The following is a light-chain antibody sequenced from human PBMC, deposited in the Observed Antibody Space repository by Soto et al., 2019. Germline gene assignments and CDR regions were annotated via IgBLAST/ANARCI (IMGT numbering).Light chain of an antibody. CDR2: ISN. CDR3: AAWDDSLNGPV. V-gene: IGLV1-44*01. J-gene: IGLJ2*01. CDR1: SSNIGSNT. Sequence: QSVLTQPPSASGTPGQRVTISCSGGSSNIGSNTVSWYQQLQGAAPKLLIYISNERPSGVPDRFSGSKSGTSASLAISGLQSEDEAEYYCAAWDDSLNGPVFGGGTKLTVL.